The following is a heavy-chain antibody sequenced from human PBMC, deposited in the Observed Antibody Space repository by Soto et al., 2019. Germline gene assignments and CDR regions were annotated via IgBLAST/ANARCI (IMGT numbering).Heavy chain of an antibody. D-gene: IGHD1-1*01. CDR3: AKLGHGWNDGGTSY. J-gene: IGHJ4*02. CDR1: GFTFSSYG. Sequence: GGSLRLSCAASGFTFSSYGMHWVRQAPGKGLEWVAVISYDGSNKYYADSVKGRFTISRDNSKNTLYLQMNSLRAEDTAVYYCAKLGHGWNDGGTSYWGQGTLVTVSS. CDR2: ISYDGSNK. V-gene: IGHV3-30*18.